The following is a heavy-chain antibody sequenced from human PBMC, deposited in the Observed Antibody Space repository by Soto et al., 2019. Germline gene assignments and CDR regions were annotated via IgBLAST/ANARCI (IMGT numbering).Heavy chain of an antibody. V-gene: IGHV3-30-3*01. CDR3: ARDLRYYYDSSGYYQYGMDV. CDR2: ISYDGSNK. Sequence: QVQLVESGGGVVQPGRSLRLSCAASGFTFSSYAMHWVRQAPGKGLEWVAVISYDGSNKYYADSVKGRFTISRDNSKNTLYLQMNILRAEDTAVYYCARDLRYYYDSSGYYQYGMDVWGQGTTVTVSS. CDR1: GFTFSSYA. D-gene: IGHD3-22*01. J-gene: IGHJ6*02.